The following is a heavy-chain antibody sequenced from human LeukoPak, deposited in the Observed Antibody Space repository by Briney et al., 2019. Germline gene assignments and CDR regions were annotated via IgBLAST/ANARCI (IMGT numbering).Heavy chain of an antibody. J-gene: IGHJ4*02. CDR3: ARDARGWSGFDY. CDR1: GYTFTDYY. D-gene: IGHD3-3*01. Sequence: ASVKVSCKVSGYTFTDYYMHWVQQAPGKGLEWMGLVDPEDGETIYAEKFQGRVTITADTSTDTAYMELSSLRSEDTAVYYCARDARGWSGFDYWGQGTLVTVSS. V-gene: IGHV1-69-2*01. CDR2: VDPEDGET.